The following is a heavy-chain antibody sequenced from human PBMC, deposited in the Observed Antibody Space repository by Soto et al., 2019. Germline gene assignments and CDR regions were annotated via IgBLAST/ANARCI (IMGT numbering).Heavy chain of an antibody. CDR3: ARSHRSGGSGYDY. CDR2: INPNSGGT. Sequence: ASVKVSCKASGYTFTNYAMHWVRQAPGQGLEWMGWINPNSGGTNYAQKFQGWVTMTRDTSISTAYMELSRLRSDDTAVYYCARSHRSGGSGYDYWGQGTLVTVSS. J-gene: IGHJ4*02. D-gene: IGHD2-15*01. CDR1: GYTFTNYA. V-gene: IGHV1-2*04.